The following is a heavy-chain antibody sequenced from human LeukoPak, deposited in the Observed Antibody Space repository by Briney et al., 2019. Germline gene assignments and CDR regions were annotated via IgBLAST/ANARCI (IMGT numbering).Heavy chain of an antibody. Sequence: PSETLSLTCTVSGGSISSYYWSWIRQPPGKGLEWIGYIYYSGSTNYNPSLKSRVTIIVDTSKNQFSLKLSSVTAADTAVYYCTRGPTVTYFDYWGQGTLVTVSS. CDR1: GGSISSYY. CDR2: IYYSGST. J-gene: IGHJ4*02. V-gene: IGHV4-59*12. D-gene: IGHD4-17*01. CDR3: TRGPTVTYFDY.